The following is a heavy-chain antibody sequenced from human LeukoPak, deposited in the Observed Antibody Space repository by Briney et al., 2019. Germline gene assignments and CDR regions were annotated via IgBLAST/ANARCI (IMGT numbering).Heavy chain of an antibody. V-gene: IGHV3-7*03. CDR2: IKEDGSEK. Sequence: GGSLRLSRAASGFTFSSYWMSWVRQAPGKGLEWVANIKEDGSEKYYVDSVKGRFTISRDNAKNSLYLQMNSLRAEDTAVYYCARDLSGGGYDYWGQGTLVTVSS. D-gene: IGHD3-16*01. CDR1: GFTFSSYW. J-gene: IGHJ4*02. CDR3: ARDLSGGGYDY.